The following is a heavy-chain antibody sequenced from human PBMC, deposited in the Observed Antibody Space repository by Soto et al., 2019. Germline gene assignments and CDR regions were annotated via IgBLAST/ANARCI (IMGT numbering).Heavy chain of an antibody. J-gene: IGHJ4*02. CDR1: GFTFSSYS. Sequence: EVQLVESGGGLVKPGGSLRLSCAASGFTFSSYSMNWVRQAPGKGLEWVSSISSSSSYIYYADSVKGRFTISRDNAKNSLYLQMNSLRAEDTAVYYCARDVGFDILTGLYSARYYFDYWGQGTLVTVSS. V-gene: IGHV3-21*01. CDR3: ARDVGFDILTGLYSARYYFDY. CDR2: ISSSSSYI. D-gene: IGHD3-9*01.